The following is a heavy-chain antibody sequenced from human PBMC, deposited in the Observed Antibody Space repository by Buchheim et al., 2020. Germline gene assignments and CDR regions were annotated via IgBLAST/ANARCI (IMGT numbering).Heavy chain of an antibody. CDR2: LFTSGTT. V-gene: IGHV4-61*03. J-gene: IGHJ6*02. CDR1: GDSISSGSFY. CDR3: ARADYYGMDL. Sequence: QVQLQESGPGLVRPSETLSLPCTVSGDSISSGSFYWSWVRPPPGKGLEYIGYLFTSGTTNYNPSLKSRATISVDTSKNHFSLRLTSLTTADTTVYYCARADYYGMDLLGQGT.